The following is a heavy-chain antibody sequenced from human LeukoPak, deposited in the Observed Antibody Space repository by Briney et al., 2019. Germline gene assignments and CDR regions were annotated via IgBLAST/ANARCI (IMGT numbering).Heavy chain of an antibody. CDR3: ARLAPPSEGGSYRDY. CDR2: IYYSGST. Sequence: SETLSLTCTVSGGSISSSSYYWGWIRQPPGKGLEWIGSIYYSGSTYYNPSLKSRVTISVDTSKNQFSLKLSSVTAADTAVYYCARLAPPSEGGSYRDYWGQGTLVTVSS. D-gene: IGHD1-26*01. V-gene: IGHV4-39*01. J-gene: IGHJ4*02. CDR1: GGSISSSSYY.